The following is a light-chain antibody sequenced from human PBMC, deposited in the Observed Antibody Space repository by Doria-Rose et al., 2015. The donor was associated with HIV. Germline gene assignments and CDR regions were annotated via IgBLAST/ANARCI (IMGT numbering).Light chain of an antibody. Sequence: QSALIQPAYVSESPGQSITISCTGTSSDVGSYNLVSWYQQYPGKAPKLMIFEVSKRHSGISNRFSGSKSGNTASLTISGLQAEDEADYYCYSYVGSSTVVFGGGTKLTVL. CDR2: EVS. CDR1: SSDVGSYNL. CDR3: YSYVGSSTVV. V-gene: IGLV2-23*02. J-gene: IGLJ3*02.